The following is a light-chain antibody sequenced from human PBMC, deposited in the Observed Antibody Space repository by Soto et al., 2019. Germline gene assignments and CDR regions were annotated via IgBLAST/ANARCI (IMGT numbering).Light chain of an antibody. CDR2: EGS. CDR3: CSYAGSVYV. Sequence: QSVLTQPASVSGSPGQSITISCTGTSSDVGSYNLVSWYQQHPGKAPKLMIYEGSKRPSGVSNRFSGSKSGNTASLTISGLQAEDEADYYCCSYAGSVYVFGTGTKVNV. CDR1: SSDVGSYNL. J-gene: IGLJ1*01. V-gene: IGLV2-23*01.